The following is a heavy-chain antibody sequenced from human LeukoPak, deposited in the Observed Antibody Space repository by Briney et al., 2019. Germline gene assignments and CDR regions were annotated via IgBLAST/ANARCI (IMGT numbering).Heavy chain of an antibody. D-gene: IGHD3-3*01. CDR3: ARDGGYYDFWSASWDHFDY. J-gene: IGHJ4*02. CDR1: GFTFSSYS. V-gene: IGHV3-21*01. Sequence: GGSLRLSCAASGFTFSSYSMNWFRQAPGKGLEWVSSISSSSSYIFYAGSVKGRFTISRDNAKNSLYLQMNSLRAEDTAVYYCARDGGYYDFWSASWDHFDYWGQGTLVTVSS. CDR2: ISSSSSYI.